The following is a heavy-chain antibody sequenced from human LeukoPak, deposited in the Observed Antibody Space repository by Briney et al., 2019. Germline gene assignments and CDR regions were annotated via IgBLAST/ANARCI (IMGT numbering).Heavy chain of an antibody. CDR2: MNPNSGNT. D-gene: IGHD3-10*01. V-gene: IGHV1-8*01. CDR1: GYTFTSYD. J-gene: IGHJ4*02. Sequence: ASVKVSCKASGYTFTSYDINWARQATGQGLEWMGWMNPNSGNTGYAQKFQGRVTMTRNTSISTAYMELSSLRSEDTAVYYCARGRPYYGSGRRKYYFDYWGQGTLVTVSS. CDR3: ARGRPYYGSGRRKYYFDY.